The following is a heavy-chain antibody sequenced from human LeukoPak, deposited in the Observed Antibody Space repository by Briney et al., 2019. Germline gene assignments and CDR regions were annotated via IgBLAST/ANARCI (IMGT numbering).Heavy chain of an antibody. D-gene: IGHD6-6*01. CDR2: MNPNSGNT. CDR1: GYTFPSYD. J-gene: IGHJ4*02. CDR3: AGVVDLTARLGFGY. V-gene: IGHV1-8*03. Sequence: GASVKVSCKASGYTFPSYDINWVPQATGQGREWMGWMNPNSGNTGYAQKFQGRVTITRNTSISTAYMDLSSLRSEDTAVYYCAGVVDLTARLGFGYWGQGTLVSVSS.